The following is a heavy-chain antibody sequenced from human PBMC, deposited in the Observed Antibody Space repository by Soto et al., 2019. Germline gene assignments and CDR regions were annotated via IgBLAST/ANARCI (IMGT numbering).Heavy chain of an antibody. J-gene: IGHJ4*02. CDR1: GYSFISHY. CDR3: ARDYLSSKLSLSYFDF. Sequence: QQQQVQSGAEVTRPGASVKVSCKASGYSFISHYIHWVRQAPGQGLEWMGFINPSGGSATLAQKFQGRVTMTRDTSTSTVYMELTILRSEDAAVYYCARDYLSSKLSLSYFDFWGQGTLVTVSS. V-gene: IGHV1-46*01. D-gene: IGHD2-2*01. CDR2: INPSGGSA.